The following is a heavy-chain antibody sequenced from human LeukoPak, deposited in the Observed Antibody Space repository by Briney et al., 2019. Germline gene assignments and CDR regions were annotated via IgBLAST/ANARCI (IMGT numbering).Heavy chain of an antibody. CDR3: ARDLAYYDFWSGYHTAPDY. CDR1: GFTFSSYS. D-gene: IGHD3-3*01. Sequence: GGSLRLSCAASGFTFSSYSMNWARQAPGKGLEWVSYISYSSSTIYYADSVKGRFTISRDNAKNSLYLQMDSLRAEDTAVYYCARDLAYYDFWSGYHTAPDYWGQGTLVTVSS. CDR2: ISYSSSTI. J-gene: IGHJ4*02. V-gene: IGHV3-48*01.